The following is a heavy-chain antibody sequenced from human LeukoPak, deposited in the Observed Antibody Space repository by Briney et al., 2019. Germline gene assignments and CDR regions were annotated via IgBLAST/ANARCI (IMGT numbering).Heavy chain of an antibody. Sequence: SVKVSCKASGGTFSNFGISWVRQAPGLGLEWMGGIIPMFDTINYAQKFQGRVTITTDESTSTAYMELSSLRSDDTAVYYCARDVLAARHPAYFDYWGQGTLVTVSS. CDR3: ARDVLAARHPAYFDY. D-gene: IGHD6-6*01. J-gene: IGHJ4*02. CDR2: IIPMFDTI. CDR1: GGTFSNFG. V-gene: IGHV1-69*05.